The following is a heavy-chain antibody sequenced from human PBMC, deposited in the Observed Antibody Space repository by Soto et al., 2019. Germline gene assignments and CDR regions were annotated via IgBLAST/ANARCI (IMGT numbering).Heavy chain of an antibody. CDR1: GFTFSSYA. J-gene: IGHJ4*02. D-gene: IGHD1-1*01. Sequence: QVQLVESGGGVVQPGRSLRLSCAASGFTFSSYAMHWARQAPGKGLEWVAVISYDGSNKYYADSVKGRFTISRDNSKNTLYLQMNSLRAEDTAVYYCARDLVRHNTFDYWGQGTLVTVSS. CDR3: ARDLVRHNTFDY. CDR2: ISYDGSNK. V-gene: IGHV3-30-3*01.